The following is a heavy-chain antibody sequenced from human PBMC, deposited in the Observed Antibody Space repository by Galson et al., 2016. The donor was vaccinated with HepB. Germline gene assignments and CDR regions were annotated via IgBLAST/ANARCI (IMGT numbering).Heavy chain of an antibody. J-gene: IGHJ3*01. D-gene: IGHD6-19*01. Sequence: SVKVSCKASGGTFTTYPITWVRQAPGQGPECLGRIIPLLGIPKYAQKFRGRLTIPADKSTSTTYMELTSLRSEDTAVYYCARPSSGWANDAFDFWGQGTMVTVSS. CDR3: ARPSSGWANDAFDF. CDR1: GGTFTTYP. CDR2: IIPLLGIP. V-gene: IGHV1-69*02.